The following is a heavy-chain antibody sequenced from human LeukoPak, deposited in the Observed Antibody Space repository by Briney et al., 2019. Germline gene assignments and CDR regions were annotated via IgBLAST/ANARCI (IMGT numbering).Heavy chain of an antibody. Sequence: PGGSLRLSCAASGFTFSSYGMSWVRQAPGKGLEWVSSISDDGRSTYYADSVKGRFTISKDNSKNTMYLQMNHLRAEDTAIYYCAKRVPYTSSSVYFDYWGQGTLVTVSS. D-gene: IGHD6-6*01. J-gene: IGHJ4*02. CDR1: GFTFSSYG. CDR3: AKRVPYTSSSVYFDY. CDR2: ISDDGRST. V-gene: IGHV3-23*01.